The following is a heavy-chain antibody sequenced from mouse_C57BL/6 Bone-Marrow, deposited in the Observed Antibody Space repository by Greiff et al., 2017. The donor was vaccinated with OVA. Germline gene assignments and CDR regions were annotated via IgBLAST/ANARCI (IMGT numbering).Heavy chain of an antibody. D-gene: IGHD2-1*01. CDR1: CYTFTSYW. Sequence: QVQLQQPGAGLVKPGASVTLSCTASCYTFTSYWMHWVKQRPGQGLEWLGMIHPNSGSTNYNEKFKSKATLTLDKSSSTAYMQLSSMTTEDSAVYYCARSYGNSVAYWGQGTLVTVSA. CDR3: ARSYGNSVAY. CDR2: IHPNSGST. V-gene: IGHV1-64*01. J-gene: IGHJ3*01.